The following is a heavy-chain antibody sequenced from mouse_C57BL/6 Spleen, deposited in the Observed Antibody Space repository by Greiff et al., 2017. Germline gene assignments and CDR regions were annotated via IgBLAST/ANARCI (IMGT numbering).Heavy chain of an antibody. CDR3: ASYYDPWYFDV. J-gene: IGHJ1*03. Sequence: VQLKQSGPELVKPGASVKISCKASGYTFTDYYMNWVKQSHGKSLEWIGDINPNNGTSYNQKFKGKATFTVDKSSSTAYMELRSLTSEYSAVYFCASYYDPWYFDVWGTGTTVTVSS. CDR2: INPNNGT. CDR1: GYTFTDYY. D-gene: IGHD2-4*01. V-gene: IGHV1-26*01.